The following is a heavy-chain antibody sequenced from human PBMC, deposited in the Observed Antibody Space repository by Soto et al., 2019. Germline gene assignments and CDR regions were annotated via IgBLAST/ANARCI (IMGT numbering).Heavy chain of an antibody. D-gene: IGHD1-1*01. CDR2: ISSSSSYI. Sequence: PGGSLRLSCAACGFTFSSYSMNWVRQAPGKGLEWVSSISSSSSYIYYADSVKGRFTISRDNAKNSLYLQMNSLRAEDTAVYYCARDTTGTLPFDYWGQGTLVTVSS. CDR3: ARDTTGTLPFDY. CDR1: GFTFSSYS. J-gene: IGHJ4*02. V-gene: IGHV3-21*01.